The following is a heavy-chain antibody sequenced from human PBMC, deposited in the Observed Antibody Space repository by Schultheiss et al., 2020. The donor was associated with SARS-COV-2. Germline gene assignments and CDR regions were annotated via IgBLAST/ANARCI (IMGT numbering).Heavy chain of an antibody. CDR3: ARELYYYDSSGYHRRFDP. CDR2: IYYSGST. V-gene: IGHV4-59*01. J-gene: IGHJ5*02. CDR1: GGSISSYY. Sequence: GSLRLSCTVSGGSISSYYWSWIRQPPGKGLEWIGYIYYSGSTNYNPSLKSRVTISVDTSKNQFSLKLSSVTAADTAVYYCARELYYYDSSGYHRRFDPWGQGTLVTVSS. D-gene: IGHD3-22*01.